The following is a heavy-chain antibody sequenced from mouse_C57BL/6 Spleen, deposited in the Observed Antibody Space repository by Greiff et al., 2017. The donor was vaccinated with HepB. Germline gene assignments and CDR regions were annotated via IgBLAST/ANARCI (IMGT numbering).Heavy chain of an antibody. CDR1: GYTFTSYW. Sequence: QVQLKQPGAELVMPGASVKLSCKASGYTFTSYWMHWVKQRPGQGLEWIGEIDPSDSYTNYNQKFKGKSTLTVDKSSSTAYMQLSSLTSEDSAVYYCARRTASGGFDYWGQGTTLTVSS. D-gene: IGHD3-3*01. J-gene: IGHJ2*01. CDR3: ARRTASGGFDY. V-gene: IGHV1-69*01. CDR2: IDPSDSYT.